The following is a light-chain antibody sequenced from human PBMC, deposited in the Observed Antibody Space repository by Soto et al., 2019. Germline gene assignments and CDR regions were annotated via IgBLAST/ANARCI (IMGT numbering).Light chain of an antibody. Sequence: EVVLTQSPDTVSLSPGERATLSCRASQNFGSSYLAWYQQKPGQAPRLLIYDVSTRATGIPTRFSGSGSGTEFTLTISSLQSEDFAAYYCQQYNNWPLTFGGGTKVDI. J-gene: IGKJ4*01. V-gene: IGKV3D-15*01. CDR1: QNFGSSY. CDR2: DVS. CDR3: QQYNNWPLT.